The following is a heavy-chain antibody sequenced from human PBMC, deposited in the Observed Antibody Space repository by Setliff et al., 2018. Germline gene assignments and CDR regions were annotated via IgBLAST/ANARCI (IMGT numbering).Heavy chain of an antibody. J-gene: IGHJ4*02. CDR1: GFTFSSYE. CDR3: ARRQY. V-gene: IGHV3-48*03. Sequence: GGSLRLSCAASGFTFSSYEMYWVRQAPGKGLEWVSFISSTGGTTSYADSVRGRFTLSRDNAKNSLYLQMNGLGVEDTAVYYCARRQYWGQGTLVTVSS. CDR2: ISSTGGTT. D-gene: IGHD4-4*01.